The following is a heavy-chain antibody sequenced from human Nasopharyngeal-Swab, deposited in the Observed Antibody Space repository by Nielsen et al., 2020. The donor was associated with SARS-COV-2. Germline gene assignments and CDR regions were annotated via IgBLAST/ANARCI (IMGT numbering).Heavy chain of an antibody. CDR1: GGAFSSYA. V-gene: IGHV1-69*04. J-gene: IGHJ6*02. Sequence: SVKVSCKASGGAFSSYAISWVRQAPGQGHEWMGRIIPILGIANYAQKFQGRVTITADKSTSTAYMELSSLRSEDTAVYYCARGNEGAAAGTGYYYYGMDAWGQGTTVTVSS. CDR2: IIPILGIA. CDR3: ARGNEGAAAGTGYYYYGMDA. D-gene: IGHD6-13*01.